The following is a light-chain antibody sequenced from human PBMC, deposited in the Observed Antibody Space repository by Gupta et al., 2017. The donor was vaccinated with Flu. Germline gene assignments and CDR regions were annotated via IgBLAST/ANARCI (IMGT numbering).Light chain of an antibody. CDR2: GAS. V-gene: IGKV3-15*01. CDR3: QQYNNWPYT. CDR1: QSVSSN. Sequence: GERPTLSCRASQSVSSNLAWYQQKPGQAPRLLIYGASTRATGIPARFSGSGSGTEFTLTISSLQSEDFAVYYCQQYNNWPYTFGQGTKLEIK. J-gene: IGKJ2*01.